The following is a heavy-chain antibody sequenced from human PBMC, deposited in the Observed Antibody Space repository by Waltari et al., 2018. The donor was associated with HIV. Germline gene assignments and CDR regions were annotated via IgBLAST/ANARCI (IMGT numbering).Heavy chain of an antibody. CDR2: MNPNSGNT. CDR1: GYTFTSYD. D-gene: IGHD6-13*01. Sequence: QVQLVQSGAEVKKPGASVKVSCKASGYTFTSYDINWVRPATGQGLEWMGWMNPNSGNTGYAQKFQGRVTMTRNTSISTAYMELSSLRSEDTAGYYCAIAAAGYWYFDLWGRGTLVTVSS. J-gene: IGHJ2*01. CDR3: AIAAAGYWYFDL. V-gene: IGHV1-8*01.